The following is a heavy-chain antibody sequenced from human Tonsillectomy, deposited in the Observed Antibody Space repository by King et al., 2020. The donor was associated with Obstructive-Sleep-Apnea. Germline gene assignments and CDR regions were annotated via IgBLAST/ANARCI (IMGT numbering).Heavy chain of an antibody. CDR2: ISYDGSKK. J-gene: IGHJ4*02. CDR3: AKVTRYWDIVAVPNDY. Sequence: VQLVESGGGVVQPGRSLRLSCAASGFTFSGFGIHWVRQAPGKGLEWVAVISYDGSKKYYADSVKGRFTISRDNSKNTLHLQMSSLRTEDTAMYYCAKVTRYWDIVAVPNDYWGQGTLVTVSS. V-gene: IGHV3-30*18. D-gene: IGHD2-2*01. CDR1: GFTFSGFG.